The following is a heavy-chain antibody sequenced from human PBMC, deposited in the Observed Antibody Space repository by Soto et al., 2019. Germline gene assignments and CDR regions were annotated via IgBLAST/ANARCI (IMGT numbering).Heavy chain of an antibody. J-gene: IGHJ6*02. D-gene: IGHD6-13*01. CDR1: GFTFSSYA. V-gene: IGHV3-30-3*01. CDR2: ISYDGSNK. Sequence: QVQLVESGGGVVQPGRSLRLSCAASGFTFSSYAMHWVRQAPGKGLEWVAVISYDGSNKYYADSVKGRFTISRDNSKNTLYLQMNSLRAEDTAVYYCARRGSDSSWDHYYYYGMDVWGQGTTVTVSS. CDR3: ARRGSDSSWDHYYYYGMDV.